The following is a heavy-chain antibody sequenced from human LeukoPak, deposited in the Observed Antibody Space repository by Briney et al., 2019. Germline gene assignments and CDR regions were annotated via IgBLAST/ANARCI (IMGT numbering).Heavy chain of an antibody. CDR3: ARGTTYYDILTGYSTGGYYFDY. CDR2: IYHSGNT. Sequence: KPSETLSLTCAVSGGSICSSNWWSWVRQPPGKGLEWIGEIYHSGNTNYNPSLKSRVTISVDKSKNQFSLKLSSVTAADTAVYYCARGTTYYDILTGYSTGGYYFDYWGQGTLVTVSS. CDR1: GGSICSSNW. J-gene: IGHJ4*02. V-gene: IGHV4-4*02. D-gene: IGHD3-9*01.